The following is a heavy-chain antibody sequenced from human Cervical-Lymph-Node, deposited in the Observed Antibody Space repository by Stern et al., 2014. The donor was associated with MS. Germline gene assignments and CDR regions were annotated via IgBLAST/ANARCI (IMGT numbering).Heavy chain of an antibody. Sequence: VQLVESGAEVEKPGASVKVSCKASGYIFTDYYLHWVRQPPGQGLEWMGRINPKSGGTSYAQSFQGRVTLTRDTSITTAYMDLSRLTSDDTAVYYCTRALRIADRPSPGGHWFDPWGQGTLVIVSS. V-gene: IGHV1-2*02. CDR2: INPKSGGT. J-gene: IGHJ5*02. CDR3: TRALRIADRPSPGGHWFDP. D-gene: IGHD6-6*01. CDR1: GYIFTDYY.